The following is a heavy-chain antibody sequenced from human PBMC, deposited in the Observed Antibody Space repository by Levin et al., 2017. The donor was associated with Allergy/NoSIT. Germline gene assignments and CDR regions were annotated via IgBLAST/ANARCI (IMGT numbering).Heavy chain of an antibody. CDR1: GFTFSSYW. Sequence: GGSLRLSCAASGFTFSSYWMSWVRQAPGKGLEWVANIKQDGSEKYYVDSVKGRFTISRDNAKNSLYLQMNSLRAEDTAVYYCARDQGGGDSGYDWGMYYYDSSGYRYWGQGTLVTVSS. CDR3: ARDQGGGDSGYDWGMYYYDSSGYRY. V-gene: IGHV3-7*01. CDR2: IKQDGSEK. J-gene: IGHJ4*02. D-gene: IGHD3-22*01.